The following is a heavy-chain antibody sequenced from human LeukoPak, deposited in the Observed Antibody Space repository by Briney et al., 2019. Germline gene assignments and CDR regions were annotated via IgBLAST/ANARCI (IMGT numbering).Heavy chain of an antibody. CDR1: GFTFSSYA. Sequence: GGSLRLSCAASGFTFSSYAMSWVRQAPGKGLEWVSAMSGSGGSTYYADSVEGRFTISRDNSKNTLYLQMNSLRAEDTAVYYCAKAGLRYFDWSEAIDYWGQGTLVTVSS. V-gene: IGHV3-23*01. CDR3: AKAGLRYFDWSEAIDY. J-gene: IGHJ4*02. CDR2: MSGSGGST. D-gene: IGHD3-9*01.